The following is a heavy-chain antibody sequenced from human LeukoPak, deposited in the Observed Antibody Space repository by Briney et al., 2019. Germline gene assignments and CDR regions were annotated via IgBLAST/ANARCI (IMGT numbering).Heavy chain of an antibody. V-gene: IGHV3-66*01. CDR1: GFTVSSNY. CDR3: ARDRMYGDPKYFDY. D-gene: IGHD4-17*01. J-gene: IGHJ4*02. CDR2: IYSGGST. Sequence: GSLRLSCAASGFTVSSNYMSWVRQAPGKGLEWVSVIYSGGSTYYADSVKGRFTISRDNSKNTLYLQMNSLRAEDTAVYYCARDRMYGDPKYFDYWGQGTLVTVSS.